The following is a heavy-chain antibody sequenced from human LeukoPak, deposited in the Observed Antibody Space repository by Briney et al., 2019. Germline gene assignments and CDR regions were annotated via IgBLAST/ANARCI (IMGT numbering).Heavy chain of an antibody. D-gene: IGHD6-13*01. CDR1: GFTFDDYA. J-gene: IGHJ2*01. CDR3: AKSRGSNWPRYFDL. V-gene: IGHV3-9*01. Sequence: PGGSLRLSCAAFGFTFDDYAMHWVRQAPGKCREGVSSISWNSGSIGYADSVKGRFTISRDNAKNSLYLQMNSLRAEDTALYYCAKSRGSNWPRYFDLWGRGTLITVSS. CDR2: ISWNSGSI.